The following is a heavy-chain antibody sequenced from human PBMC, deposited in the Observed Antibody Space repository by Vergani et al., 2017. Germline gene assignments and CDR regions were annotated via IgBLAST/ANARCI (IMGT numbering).Heavy chain of an antibody. Sequence: QVQLQESGPGLVKPSETLSLTCAVSAYSISSTYYWGWIRQPPGKGLEWIGNIYHTGSAYYNPSLTSRVTISVDTSKKQFSLKLSSVTAADTAVYYCARHRGDYDRGGMDVWGQGTTVTVSS. D-gene: IGHD4-17*01. CDR3: ARHRGDYDRGGMDV. J-gene: IGHJ6*02. CDR1: AYSISSTYY. V-gene: IGHV4-38-2*01. CDR2: IYHTGSA.